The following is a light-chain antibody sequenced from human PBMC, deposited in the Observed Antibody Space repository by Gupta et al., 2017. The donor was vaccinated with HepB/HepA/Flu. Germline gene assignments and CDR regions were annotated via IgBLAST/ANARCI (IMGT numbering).Light chain of an antibody. J-gene: IGLJ1*01. CDR3: SSYTSSSTTYV. CDR1: SSDVGGYRY. CDR2: DVN. V-gene: IGLV2-14*01. Sequence: QSALTQPASVSGSPGQSITISCTGTSSDVGGYRYVSWYQQHPGKAPKLMIYDVNNRPSGVSNRFSGSKSGNTASLTISGLQAEDEGDYYCSSYTSSSTTYVFGTGTKVTVL.